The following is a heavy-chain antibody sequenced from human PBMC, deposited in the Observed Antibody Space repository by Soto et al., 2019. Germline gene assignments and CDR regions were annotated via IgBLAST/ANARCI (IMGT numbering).Heavy chain of an antibody. V-gene: IGHV1-18*01. J-gene: IGHJ6*02. Sequence: ASVKVSCKASGYTFTSYGISWVRQAPGQGLEWMGWISASNGNTNYAQKLQGRVTMTTDTSTSTAYMELRSLRSDDTAVYYCARETLIYDILPGFDAADYYYGMDVWGQGTTVTVSS. CDR2: ISASNGNT. CDR1: GYTFTSYG. D-gene: IGHD3-9*01. CDR3: ARETLIYDILPGFDAADYYYGMDV.